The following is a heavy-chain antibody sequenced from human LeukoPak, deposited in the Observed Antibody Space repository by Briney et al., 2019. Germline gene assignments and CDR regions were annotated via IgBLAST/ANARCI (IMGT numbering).Heavy chain of an antibody. CDR3: ARGWGGGYSYGYYFDY. D-gene: IGHD5-18*01. V-gene: IGHV3-30-3*01. J-gene: IGHJ4*02. Sequence: GRSLRLSCAASGFTFSSYAMHWVRQAPGKGLEWVAVISYDGSNKYYADSVKGRFTISRDNSKNTLYLQMNSLRAEDTAVYYCARGWGGGYSYGYYFDYWGQGTLVTVSS. CDR1: GFTFSSYA. CDR2: ISYDGSNK.